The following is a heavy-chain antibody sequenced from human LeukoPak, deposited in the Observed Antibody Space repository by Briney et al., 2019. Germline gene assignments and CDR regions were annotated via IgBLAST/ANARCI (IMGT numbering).Heavy chain of an antibody. J-gene: IGHJ5*02. CDR1: GGSISSGDYY. Sequence: SETLSLTCTVSGGSISSGDYYWSWIRQPPGKGLEWIGYINYSGSTFHYHPSLKSRVTISVDTSKNQFSLRLNSVTVADSAVYYCASTNCSSARCYGANWFDPGGQGTLVTVSS. D-gene: IGHD2-2*01. V-gene: IGHV4-30-4*01. CDR2: INYSGST. CDR3: ASTNCSSARCYGANWFDP.